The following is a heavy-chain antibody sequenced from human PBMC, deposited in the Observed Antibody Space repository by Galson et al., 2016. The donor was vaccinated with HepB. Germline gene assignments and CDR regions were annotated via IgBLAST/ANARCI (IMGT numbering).Heavy chain of an antibody. CDR2: INEDGSEK. Sequence: SLRLSCAASGFPFSDYSMYWVRQAPGKGLEWVANINEDGSEKYYVDSVKGRFTISKDNAKNLLYLQMNSLRGEDTAVYYCARGGGWISEYWGQGSLVTVSA. V-gene: IGHV3-7*05. CDR1: GFPFSDYS. J-gene: IGHJ4*02. D-gene: IGHD5-12*01. CDR3: ARGGGWISEY.